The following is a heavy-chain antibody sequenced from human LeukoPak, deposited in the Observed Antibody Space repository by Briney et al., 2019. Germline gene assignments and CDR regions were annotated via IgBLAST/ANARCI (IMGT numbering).Heavy chain of an antibody. CDR2: IKQDGGEK. CDR3: ARAFWSGWYPWAFDI. CDR1: GFTLSSHW. V-gene: IGHV3-7*03. D-gene: IGHD6-19*01. J-gene: IGHJ3*02. Sequence: GGSLRLSCAASGFTLSSHWMHWVRQAPGKGLEWVANIKQDGGEKYYVDSVKGRFTISRDNAKNSLYLQMNSLRAEDTAVYYCARAFWSGWYPWAFDIWGQGTMVTVSS.